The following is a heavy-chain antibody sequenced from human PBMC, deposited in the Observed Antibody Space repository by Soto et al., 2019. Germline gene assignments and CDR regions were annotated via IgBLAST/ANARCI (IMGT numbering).Heavy chain of an antibody. J-gene: IGHJ6*02. CDR3: ARDRLMDTAGTARPDFGLDV. Sequence: SETLSLTCTVSGGSISSGGYNWSWVRQNPRRGLEWIGNIYYSGNTYYNPSLKSRLTISVDTSKNQFSLNLSSVTAADTAVYYCARDRLMDTAGTARPDFGLDVWGQGTTVTVSS. D-gene: IGHD5-18*01. CDR1: GGSISSGGYN. V-gene: IGHV4-31*03. CDR2: IYYSGNT.